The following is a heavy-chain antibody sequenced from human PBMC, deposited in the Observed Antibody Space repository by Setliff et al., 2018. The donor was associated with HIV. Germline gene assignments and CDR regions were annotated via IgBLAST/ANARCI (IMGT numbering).Heavy chain of an antibody. D-gene: IGHD2-15*01. CDR1: GFTFSDYW. Sequence: GGSLRLSCAAFGFTFSDYWMTWVRQAPGKGLEWVANIKQDGSDKYYVDSVKGRFTISRGNAKNSLYLQMNSLRAEDTAVYYCARVGGSSGSFGFYYYYYYMDVWGEGTTVTVSS. J-gene: IGHJ6*03. V-gene: IGHV3-7*03. CDR3: ARVGGSSGSFGFYYYYYYMDV. CDR2: IKQDGSDK.